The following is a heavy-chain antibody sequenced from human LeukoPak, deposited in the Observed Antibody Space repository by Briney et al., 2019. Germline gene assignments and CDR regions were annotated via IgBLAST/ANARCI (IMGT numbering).Heavy chain of an antibody. CDR1: GFTFSSYW. V-gene: IGHV3-7*01. D-gene: IGHD3-3*01. J-gene: IGHJ6*03. CDR2: IKQDGSEK. CDR3: ARLRFLEWLRYYMDV. Sequence: PGGSLRLSGAASGFTFSSYWMSWVRQAPGKGLEWVANIKQDGSEKYYVDSVKGRFTISRDNAKNSLYLQMNSLRAEDTAVYYCARLRFLEWLRYYMDVWGKGTTVTVSS.